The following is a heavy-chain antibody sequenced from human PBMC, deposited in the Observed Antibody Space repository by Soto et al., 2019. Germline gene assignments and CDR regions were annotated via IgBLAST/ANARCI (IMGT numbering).Heavy chain of an antibody. V-gene: IGHV2-5*02. D-gene: IGHD1-26*01. CDR1: GFSLSTSGVG. J-gene: IGHJ4*02. Sequence: QITLKGSGPTLVKPTQTLTLTCTFSGFSLSTSGVGVGWIRQPPGKALEWLALIYWDDDKRYSPSLKSRLTITQDTSKNQVVLTMTNIDPVDTATYYCAHLDEWEPYFDYWGQGTLVTVSS. CDR3: AHLDEWEPYFDY. CDR2: IYWDDDK.